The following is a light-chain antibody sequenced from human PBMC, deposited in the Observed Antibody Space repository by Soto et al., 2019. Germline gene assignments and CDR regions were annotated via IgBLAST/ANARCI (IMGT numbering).Light chain of an antibody. V-gene: IGKV3-20*01. J-gene: IGKJ4*01. Sequence: EIVLTQSPGTLSLSPGERATLSCRASQTVSSNYLAWYQQKPGQPPRLLIYSASTRATGIPDRFSGSGSGTDFTLTISRLEQEDFAVYYCQQYGTSPLTFGGGTKVDIK. CDR3: QQYGTSPLT. CDR1: QTVSSNY. CDR2: SAS.